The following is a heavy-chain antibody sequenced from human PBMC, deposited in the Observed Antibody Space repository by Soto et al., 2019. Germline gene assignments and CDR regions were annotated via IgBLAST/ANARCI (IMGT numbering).Heavy chain of an antibody. CDR2: INTDNGGA. CDR3: ARTVRWNGLEYGLDV. Sequence: QVQLVQSGAEVKKPGASVKVSCKASGYIFTDYHIHWVRQAPGQGLEFMGWINTDNGGAGSAQQFQGRVTVTRDTSITTVYLELSNLRSDDTAVYFCARTVRWNGLEYGLDVWGQGTTVSV. CDR1: GYIFTDYH. D-gene: IGHD1-1*01. V-gene: IGHV1-2*02. J-gene: IGHJ6*02.